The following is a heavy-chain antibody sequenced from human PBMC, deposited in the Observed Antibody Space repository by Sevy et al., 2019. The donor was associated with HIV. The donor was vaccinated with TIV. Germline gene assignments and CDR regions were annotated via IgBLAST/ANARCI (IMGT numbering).Heavy chain of an antibody. J-gene: IGHJ2*01. V-gene: IGHV3-53*01. D-gene: IGHD1-1*01. CDR3: AKIQGVKWYFDL. Sequence: GGSLRLSCAASGFTVSSNYVSWVRQVPGKGLEWVSTLYSGGSTYYADSVKGRFTISRDDSKNTLFLQLNSLTVEDTAVYFCAKIQGVKWYFDLWGRGTLVTVSS. CDR1: GFTVSSNY. CDR2: LYSGGST.